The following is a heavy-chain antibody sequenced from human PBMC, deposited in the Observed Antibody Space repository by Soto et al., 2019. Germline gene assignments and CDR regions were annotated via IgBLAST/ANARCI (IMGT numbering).Heavy chain of an antibody. CDR2: TTAPNTHT. V-gene: IGHV1-18*04. Sequence: QVQLLQSGTEVKEPGASVKVSCKASGYTFTSFDISWVRQAPGQGLEWVGWTTAPNTHTNYAQKLQGRVTMTTDTSTTTAYMDLRSLRSDDTAIYYCARGGYSRGYHYWGQGTLVTVSS. D-gene: IGHD3-22*01. J-gene: IGHJ4*02. CDR3: ARGGYSRGYHY. CDR1: GYTFTSFD.